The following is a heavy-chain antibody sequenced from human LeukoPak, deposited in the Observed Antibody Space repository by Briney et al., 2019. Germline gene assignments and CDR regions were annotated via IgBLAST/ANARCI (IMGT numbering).Heavy chain of an antibody. J-gene: IGHJ4*02. Sequence: ASVNVSCKASGYTFTGYYMHWVRQAPGQGLEWMGWINPNSGGTNYAQKFQGSVTMTRDTSISTGYMEVSRLRSDDTALYYCARGGSYGPVDYWGQGTLVTVSS. CDR3: ARGGSYGPVDY. V-gene: IGHV1-2*02. CDR2: INPNSGGT. CDR1: GYTFTGYY. D-gene: IGHD3-16*01.